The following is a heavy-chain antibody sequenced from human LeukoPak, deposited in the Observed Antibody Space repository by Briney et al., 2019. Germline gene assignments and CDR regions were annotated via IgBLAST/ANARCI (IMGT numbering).Heavy chain of an antibody. D-gene: IGHD6-13*01. Sequence: ASVKVSCKASGGTFSSYAISWVRQAPGQGLEWMGGIIPIFGTANYAQKLQGRVTITADESTSTAYMGLSSLRSEDTAVYYCARSIAAAGAHPYYYYYYMDVWGKGTTVTISS. J-gene: IGHJ6*03. CDR3: ARSIAAAGAHPYYYYYYMDV. CDR1: GGTFSSYA. V-gene: IGHV1-69*13. CDR2: IIPIFGTA.